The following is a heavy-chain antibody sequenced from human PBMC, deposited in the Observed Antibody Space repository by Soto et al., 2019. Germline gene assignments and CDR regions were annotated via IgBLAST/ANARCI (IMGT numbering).Heavy chain of an antibody. CDR3: ARGRGIVATINRSLLFDY. D-gene: IGHD5-12*01. V-gene: IGHV4-31*03. CDR1: GGSISSGGYY. CDR2: IYYSGST. J-gene: IGHJ4*02. Sequence: QVQLQESGPGLVKPSQTLSLTCTVSGGSISSGGYYWSWIRQHPGKGLEWIGYIYYSGSTYYNPSIKSRVTISVDTSKNHFSLKRSSVTAADTAVYYCARGRGIVATINRSLLFDYWGQGTLVTVSS.